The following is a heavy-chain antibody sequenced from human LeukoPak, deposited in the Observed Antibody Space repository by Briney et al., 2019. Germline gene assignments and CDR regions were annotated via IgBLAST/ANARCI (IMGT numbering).Heavy chain of an antibody. J-gene: IGHJ6*03. CDR1: GYTFTSYA. V-gene: IGHV1-69*13. CDR2: IIPIFGTA. D-gene: IGHD3-3*01. CDR3: ARNPSDFWSGYYAPTHHYYYYMDV. Sequence: SVKVSCKASGYTFTSYAMNWVRQAPGQGLEWMGGIIPIFGTANYAQKFQGRVTITADESTSTAYMELSSLRSEDTAVYYCARNPSDFWSGYYAPTHHYYYYMDVWGKGTTVTVSS.